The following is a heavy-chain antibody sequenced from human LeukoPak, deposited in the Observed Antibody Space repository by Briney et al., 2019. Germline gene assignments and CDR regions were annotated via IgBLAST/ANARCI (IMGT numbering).Heavy chain of an antibody. CDR3: ARASVTIFGVVITLDY. Sequence: GASVKVSCKASGGTFSSYAISWVRQAPGQGLEWMGGIIPIFGTANYAQKFQGRVTITADESTSTAYMELSSLRSEDTAVYYRARASVTIFGVVITLDYWGQGTLVTVSS. CDR2: IIPIFGTA. V-gene: IGHV1-69*13. CDR1: GGTFSSYA. D-gene: IGHD3-3*01. J-gene: IGHJ4*02.